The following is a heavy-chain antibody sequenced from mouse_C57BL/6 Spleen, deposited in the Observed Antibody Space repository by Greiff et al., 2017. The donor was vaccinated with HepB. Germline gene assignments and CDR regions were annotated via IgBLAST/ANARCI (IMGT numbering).Heavy chain of an antibody. V-gene: IGHV1-82*01. J-gene: IGHJ3*01. CDR1: GYAFSSSW. Sequence: QVQLQQSGPELVKPGASVKISCKASGYAFSSSWMNWVKQRPGKGLEWIGRIYPGDGDTNYNGKFKGKATLTADKSSSTAYMQLSSLTSEDSAVYFCAREKGGFAYWGQGTLVTVSA. CDR3: AREKGGFAY. CDR2: IYPGDGDT.